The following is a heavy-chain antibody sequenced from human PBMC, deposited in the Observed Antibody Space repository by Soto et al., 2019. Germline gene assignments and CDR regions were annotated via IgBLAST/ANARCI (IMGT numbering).Heavy chain of an antibody. V-gene: IGHV3-33*01. D-gene: IGHD6-13*01. CDR3: ARDPGSSWYPIDY. Sequence: PGGSLRLSCAASGFTFSSYGMHWVRQAPGKGLEWVAVIWYDGSNKYYADSVKGRFTISRDNSKSTLYLQINSLRAEDTAVYYCARDPGSSWYPIDYWGQGTLVTVSS. J-gene: IGHJ4*02. CDR1: GFTFSSYG. CDR2: IWYDGSNK.